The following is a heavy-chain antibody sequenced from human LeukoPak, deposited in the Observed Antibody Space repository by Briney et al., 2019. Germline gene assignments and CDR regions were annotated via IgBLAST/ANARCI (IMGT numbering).Heavy chain of an antibody. Sequence: GGSLRLSCAASGFTFSSYAMSWVRQAPGKGLEWVSRIRGSGASTYYADSVKGRFTISRDNSKNTLYLKMNSLRAEDTAVYNCTRNAGSVGASYDYWGQGTLVTVSS. J-gene: IGHJ4*02. CDR3: TRNAGSVGASYDY. V-gene: IGHV3-23*01. D-gene: IGHD2-15*01. CDR1: GFTFSSYA. CDR2: IRGSGAST.